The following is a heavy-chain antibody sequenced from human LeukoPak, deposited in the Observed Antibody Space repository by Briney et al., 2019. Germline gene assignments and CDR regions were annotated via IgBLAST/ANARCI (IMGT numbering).Heavy chain of an antibody. J-gene: IGHJ3*02. Sequence: SETLSLTRTVYTGSLSGYSWSWIRQSPGKGLEWIGEIHESRRTDYNPSLKSRVTISRDTSKNQFSLTLTSVTAADTAVYYCARSQSVWAAPSFDIWGQGTMVTVS. CDR1: TGSLSGYS. CDR2: IHESRRT. V-gene: IGHV4-34*01. CDR3: ARSQSVWAAPSFDI. D-gene: IGHD7-27*01.